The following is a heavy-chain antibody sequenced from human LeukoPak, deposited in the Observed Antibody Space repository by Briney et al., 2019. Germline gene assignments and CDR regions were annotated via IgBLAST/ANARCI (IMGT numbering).Heavy chain of an antibody. V-gene: IGHV1-18*01. D-gene: IGHD2-2*01. CDR1: VYTFTIYG. CDR3: ARSGYCSSTSCYGLGRYYYYMDV. J-gene: IGHJ6*03. CDR2: ISAYNGKT. Sequence: GASVNVSCKASVYTFTIYGISWVRQAPGQGLEGMGWISAYNGKTNYAQKLQGRVTMTTDTSTSTAYMELRSLRSDDPAVYYCARSGYCSSTSCYGLGRYYYYMDVWGKGTTVTVSS.